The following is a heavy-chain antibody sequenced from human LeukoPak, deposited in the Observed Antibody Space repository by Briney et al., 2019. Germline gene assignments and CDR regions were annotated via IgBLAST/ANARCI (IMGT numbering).Heavy chain of an antibody. J-gene: IGHJ5*02. V-gene: IGHV3-23*01. CDR3: AKSLGRLRFLEWLLFA. Sequence: GGSLRLSCAASGFTLSSYTVNWVRQAPGKGLEWVSAISGSGGSTYYADSVKGRFTISRDNSKNTLYLQMNSLRAEDTAVYYCAKSLGRLRFLEWLLFAWGQGTLVTVSS. CDR2: ISGSGGST. CDR1: GFTLSSYT. D-gene: IGHD3-3*01.